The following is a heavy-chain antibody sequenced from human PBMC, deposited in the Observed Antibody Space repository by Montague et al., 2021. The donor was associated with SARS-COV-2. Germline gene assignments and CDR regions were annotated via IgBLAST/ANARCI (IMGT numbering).Heavy chain of an antibody. CDR2: IYYTGST. CDR1: GGSISSGGYY. CDR3: VRERECSGGSCYGPDDDAFDI. Sequence: TLSLTCTVSGGSISSGGYYWSWIRQHPGKGLEWIGYIYYTGSTTYNPSLESRLTTSVDRSKNQFSLRLTSVTAADTAVYYCVRERECSGGSCYGPDDDAFDIWGQGTVVTVSS. V-gene: IGHV4-31*03. D-gene: IGHD2-15*01. J-gene: IGHJ3*02.